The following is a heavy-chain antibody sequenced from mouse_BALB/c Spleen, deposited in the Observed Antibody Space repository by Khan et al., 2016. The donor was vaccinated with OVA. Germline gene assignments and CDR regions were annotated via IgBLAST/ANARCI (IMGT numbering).Heavy chain of an antibody. CDR1: GFTFSDYY. V-gene: IGHV5-4*02. CDR2: ISDGGSYT. D-gene: IGHD2-13*01. CDR3: VRGHYGDPFPY. Sequence: EVELVESGGGLVKPGGSLKLSCAASGFTFSDYYMYWVRQIPDKRLEWVATISDGGSYTYYTDSVKGRFTISRDDAKNNLYLQMNSLKSEDTAIYYCVRGHYGDPFPYWGQGTLVTVSA. J-gene: IGHJ3*01.